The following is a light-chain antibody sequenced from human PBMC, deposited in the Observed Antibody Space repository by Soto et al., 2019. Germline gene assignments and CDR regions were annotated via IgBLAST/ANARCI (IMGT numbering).Light chain of an antibody. CDR1: QSVGSY. CDR3: QQRSSWPLT. J-gene: IGKJ4*01. CDR2: DAF. Sequence: ELVLTQSPATLSLSPGERATLSCRSSQSVGSYFAWYQQKPGQAPRLLIYDAFSRATGIPARFSGSGSGTDFTLTICSLEPEDFAVYFCQQRSSWPLTFGGGTKVDIK. V-gene: IGKV3-11*01.